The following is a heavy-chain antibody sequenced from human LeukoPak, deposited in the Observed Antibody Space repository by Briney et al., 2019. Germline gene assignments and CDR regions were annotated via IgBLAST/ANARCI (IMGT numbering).Heavy chain of an antibody. D-gene: IGHD6-19*01. CDR1: GSSISSYY. J-gene: IGHJ5*02. V-gene: IGHV4-59*01. CDR2: IYYSGST. CDR3: ARAVAVPINWFDP. Sequence: PSEPLSLTCTVSGSSISSYYWSWIRQPTGKGLEWIGYIYYSGSTNYNPSLKSRVTMSVDTSKNQFSLKLSSVTAADTAVYYCARAVAVPINWFDPWGQGTLVTVSS.